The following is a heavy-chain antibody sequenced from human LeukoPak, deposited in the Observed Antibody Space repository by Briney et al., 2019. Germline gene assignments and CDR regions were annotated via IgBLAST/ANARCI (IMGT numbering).Heavy chain of an antibody. CDR3: ARDHREYFDY. J-gene: IGHJ4*02. Sequence: GGSLRLSCAASGFTFSSYAMSWVRQAPGKGLEWVSTISGSGGRTYYADSVKGRFTISRDNSKNTLSLHMNSLRAEDTAVYYCARDHREYFDYWGQGTLVTVSS. CDR2: ISGSGGRT. V-gene: IGHV3-23*01. CDR1: GFTFSSYA.